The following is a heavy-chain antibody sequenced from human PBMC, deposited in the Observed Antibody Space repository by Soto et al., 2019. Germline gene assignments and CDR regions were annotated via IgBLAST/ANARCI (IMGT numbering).Heavy chain of an antibody. CDR3: ARAPRHWRFAY. Sequence: ASVKVSCKASGYTFTSYDFSWVRQATGQGPEWLGWMNPNSGNTGYSQKFQGRVTMTSDTSISTAYMELSSLRSEDTAVYYCARAPRHWRFAYCGQGSRVPVSA. CDR1: GYTFTSYD. J-gene: IGHJ4*02. D-gene: IGHD1-1*01. CDR2: MNPNSGNT. V-gene: IGHV1-8*01.